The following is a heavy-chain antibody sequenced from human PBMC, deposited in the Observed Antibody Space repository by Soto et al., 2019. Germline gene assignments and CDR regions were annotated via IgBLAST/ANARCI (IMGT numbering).Heavy chain of an antibody. Sequence: PSETLSLTYSVSGGSISSYYWSWIRQPAGKGVEWIGRIYTSGSTNYNPSLKSRVTMSVDTSKNQCSLKLSSVTAAGTAVYYCARLITTVTTVDYSGQGSLVTVSS. CDR3: ARLITTVTTVDY. V-gene: IGHV4-4*07. D-gene: IGHD4-17*01. J-gene: IGHJ4*02. CDR1: GGSISSYY. CDR2: IYTSGST.